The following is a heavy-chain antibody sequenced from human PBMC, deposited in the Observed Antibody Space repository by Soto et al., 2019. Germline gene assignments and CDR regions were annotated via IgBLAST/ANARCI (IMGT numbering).Heavy chain of an antibody. CDR1: GCSSSSYY. J-gene: IGHJ4*02. D-gene: IGHD3-22*01. CDR2: IDPRGGSK. Sequence: GCSSSSYYIHWVRQAPGQGLEWMGIIDPRGGSKTYAQRFQGRVSMTIDTSTNTVYMELSSLTSEDAAVYYCLTGDYYDSNAVYWGQGTLVTVSS. CDR3: LTGDYYDSNAVY. V-gene: IGHV1-46*01.